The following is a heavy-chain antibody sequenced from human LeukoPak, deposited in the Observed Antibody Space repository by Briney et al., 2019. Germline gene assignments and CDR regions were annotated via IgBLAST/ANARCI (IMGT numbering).Heavy chain of an antibody. Sequence: SVKVSCKASGGTFSSYAISWVRQAPGQGLEWMGRIIPILGIANYAQKFQGRVTITADKSTSTAYMELSSLRSEDAAVYYCARDPGVAILGMDVWGQGTTVTVSS. CDR3: ARDPGVAILGMDV. CDR1: GGTFSSYA. CDR2: IIPILGIA. D-gene: IGHD3-3*01. V-gene: IGHV1-69*04. J-gene: IGHJ6*02.